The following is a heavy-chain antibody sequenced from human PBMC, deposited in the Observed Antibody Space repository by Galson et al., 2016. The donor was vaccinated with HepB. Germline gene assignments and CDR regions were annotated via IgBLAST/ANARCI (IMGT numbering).Heavy chain of an antibody. CDR1: GITFSSYA. Sequence: LRLSCAASGITFSSYAMSWVRQAPGKGLEWVSAISASGGSAYYADSGKGRFTISRDNSRNTLNLQMNSLRAEDTALYYCATVAVARGFDQWGQGTLVTV. V-gene: IGHV3-23*01. D-gene: IGHD5-12*01. J-gene: IGHJ4*02. CDR2: ISASGGSA. CDR3: ATVAVARGFDQ.